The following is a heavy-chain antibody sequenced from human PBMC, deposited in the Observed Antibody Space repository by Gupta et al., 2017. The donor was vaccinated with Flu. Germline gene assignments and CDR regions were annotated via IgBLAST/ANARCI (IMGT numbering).Heavy chain of an antibody. CDR3: ARDQGAIAVAGTPLDY. V-gene: IGHV3-33*01. CDR1: GFTFSSYG. J-gene: IGHJ4*02. D-gene: IGHD6-19*01. CDR2: IWYDGSNK. Sequence: QVQLVESGGGVVQPGRSLRLSCAASGFTFSSYGMHWVRQDPGKGLEWVAVIWYDGSNKYYADSVKGRFTISRDNSKNTLYLQMNSLRAEDTAVYYCARDQGAIAVAGTPLDYWGQGTLVTVSS.